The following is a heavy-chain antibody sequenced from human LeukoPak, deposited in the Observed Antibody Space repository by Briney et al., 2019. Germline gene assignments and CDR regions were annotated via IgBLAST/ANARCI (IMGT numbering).Heavy chain of an antibody. V-gene: IGHV4-4*07. CDR2: IYTSGST. CDR1: GGSISSYY. CDR3: ARHRYGSGSYYKSWFDP. D-gene: IGHD3-10*01. J-gene: IGHJ5*02. Sequence: SETLSLTCPVSGGSISSYYWSWIRQPAGKGLEWIGRIYTSGSTNYNPSLKSRVTMSVDTSKNQFSLKLTSVTAADTAVYYCARHRYGSGSYYKSWFDPWGQGTLVTVSS.